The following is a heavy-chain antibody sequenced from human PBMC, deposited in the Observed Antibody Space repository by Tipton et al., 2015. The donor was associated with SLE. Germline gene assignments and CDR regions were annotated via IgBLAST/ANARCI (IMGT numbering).Heavy chain of an antibody. D-gene: IGHD2-15*01. CDR1: GGSISSGSYP. J-gene: IGHJ3*02. CDR2: IYTSGST. V-gene: IGHV4-61*02. CDR3: ARDCSPGYCSGGSGCSLRYMYI. Sequence: TLSLTCTVSGGSISSGSYPWSWIRQPAGKGLEWIVRIYTSGSTSYNPPLKSRVTISVDTSKNQFSLKLISVTAADTAVYYCARDCSPGYCSGGSGCSLRYMYIW.